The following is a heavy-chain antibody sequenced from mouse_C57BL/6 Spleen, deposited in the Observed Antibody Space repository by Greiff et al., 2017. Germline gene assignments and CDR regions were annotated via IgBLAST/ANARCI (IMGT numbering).Heavy chain of an antibody. CDR3: ASSAYGSYWYFDV. CDR2: INPNYGTT. J-gene: IGHJ1*03. Sequence: EVQLQQSGPELVKPGASVKISCKASGYSFTDYNMNWVKQSNGKSLEWIGVINPNYGTTSYNQKFKGKATLTVDQSSSTAYMQLNSLTSEDSAVXYCASSAYGSYWYFDVWGTGTTVTVSS. D-gene: IGHD1-1*01. CDR1: GYSFTDYN. V-gene: IGHV1-39*01.